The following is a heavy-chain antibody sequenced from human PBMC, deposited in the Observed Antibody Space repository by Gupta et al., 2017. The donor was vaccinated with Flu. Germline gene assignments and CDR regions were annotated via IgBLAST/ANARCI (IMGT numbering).Heavy chain of an antibody. CDR3: ARGCLDRNYYYYYMDV. D-gene: IGHD3/OR15-3a*01. J-gene: IGHJ6*03. CDR1: GGSFSGYY. V-gene: IGHV4-34*01. Sequence: QVQLQQWGAGLLKPSETLSLTCAVYGGSFSGYYWSWIRQPPGKGLEWIGEINHSGSTNYNPSLKSRVTISVDTSKNQFSLKLSSVTAADTAVYYCARGCLDRNYYYYYMDVWGKGTTVTVSS. CDR2: INHSGST.